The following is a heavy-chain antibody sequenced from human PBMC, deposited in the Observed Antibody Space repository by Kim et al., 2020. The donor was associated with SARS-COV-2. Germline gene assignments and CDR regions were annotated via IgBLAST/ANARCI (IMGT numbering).Heavy chain of an antibody. J-gene: IGHJ4*02. Sequence: SETLSLTCTVSGGSISSGGYYWSWIRQHPGKGLEWIGYIYYSGSTYYNPSLKSRVTISVDTSKNQFSLKLSSVTAADTAVYYCARVRPVAPLSGYDYSRSPVYFDYWGQGTLVTVSS. CDR3: ARVRPVAPLSGYDYSRSPVYFDY. V-gene: IGHV4-31*03. CDR1: GGSISSGGYY. CDR2: IYYSGST. D-gene: IGHD5-12*01.